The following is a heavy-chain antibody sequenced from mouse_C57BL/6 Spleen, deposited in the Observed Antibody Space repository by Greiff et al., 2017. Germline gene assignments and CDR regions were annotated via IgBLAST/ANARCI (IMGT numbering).Heavy chain of an antibody. CDR2: IYPGSGST. V-gene: IGHV1-55*01. CDR1: GYTFTSYW. D-gene: IGHD4-1*01. Sequence: QVQLQQSGAELVKPGASVKMSCKASGYTFTSYWITWVKQRPGQGLEWIGDIYPGSGSTNYNEKFKSKATLTVATSSCTAYMQLSSLTSEDSAVYYCARGGLGRGFAYWGQGTLVTVSA. J-gene: IGHJ3*01. CDR3: ARGGLGRGFAY.